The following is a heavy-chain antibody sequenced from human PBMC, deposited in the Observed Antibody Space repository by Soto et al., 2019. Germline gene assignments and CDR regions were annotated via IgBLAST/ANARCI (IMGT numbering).Heavy chain of an antibody. V-gene: IGHV4-59*12. Sequence: PSETLSLTCTVSGGSISSYYWSWIRQPPGKGLEWIGYIYFTGSTNYNPSLKSRVTISVDTSKNQFSLKLTSVTAADTAVYYCARFVPCSDGSCAPDYWGQGTLVTVSS. CDR3: ARFVPCSDGSCAPDY. J-gene: IGHJ4*02. CDR1: GGSISSYY. CDR2: IYFTGST. D-gene: IGHD2-15*01.